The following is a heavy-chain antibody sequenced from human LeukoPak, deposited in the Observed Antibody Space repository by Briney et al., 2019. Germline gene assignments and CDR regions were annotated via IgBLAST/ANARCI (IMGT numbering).Heavy chain of an antibody. D-gene: IGHD3-9*01. Sequence: SGPTLVNPTQTLTLTCTFSGFSLSTSGMCVSWIRQPPGKALEWLARIDWDDDKYYSTSLKTRLTISKDTSKNQVVLTMTNMDPVDTATYYCARTTTDDILTGYYPLDAFDIWGQGTMVTVSS. CDR1: GFSLSTSGMC. J-gene: IGHJ3*02. V-gene: IGHV2-70*11. CDR3: ARTTTDDILTGYYPLDAFDI. CDR2: IDWDDDK.